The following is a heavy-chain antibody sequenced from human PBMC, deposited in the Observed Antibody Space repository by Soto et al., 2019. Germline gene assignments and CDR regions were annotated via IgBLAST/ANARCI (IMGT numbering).Heavy chain of an antibody. J-gene: IGHJ4*02. CDR3: ARDPSAVAGSYFDY. D-gene: IGHD6-19*01. CDR1: GFTFSSHA. Sequence: QPGGSLRLSCAASGFTFSSHAMHWVRQAPGKGLEWVAVISYDGSNKYYADSVKGRFTISRDNSKNTLYLQMNSLRAEDTAVYYCARDPSAVAGSYFDYWGQGTLVTVSS. CDR2: ISYDGSNK. V-gene: IGHV3-30-3*01.